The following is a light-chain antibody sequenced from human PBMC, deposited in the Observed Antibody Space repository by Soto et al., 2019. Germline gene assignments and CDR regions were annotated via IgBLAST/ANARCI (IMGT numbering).Light chain of an antibody. V-gene: IGKV1-5*03. CDR3: QQYNSYSRT. Sequence: DIQMTQSPSTLSASVGDRVTITCRASQSINSWLAWYQQKPGKAPKLLIYKASSLESGVPSRFSGNGSGTEFTLTITGLQADDFATYFCQQYNSYSRTFGQGTKVDIK. CDR2: KAS. CDR1: QSINSW. J-gene: IGKJ1*01.